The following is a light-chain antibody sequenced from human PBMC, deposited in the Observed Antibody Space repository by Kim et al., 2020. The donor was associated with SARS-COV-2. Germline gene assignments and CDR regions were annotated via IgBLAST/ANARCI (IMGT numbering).Light chain of an antibody. V-gene: IGKV3-20*01. CDR3: QQYGSSPPIT. Sequence: PGERVTLSCRASQRVSSSYLAWYQQKPGQAPRLLIYGASSSATGIPDRFSGSGSGTDFTLTISRLEPEDFAVYYCQQYGSSPPITFGQGTRLEIK. CDR2: GAS. J-gene: IGKJ5*01. CDR1: QRVSSSY.